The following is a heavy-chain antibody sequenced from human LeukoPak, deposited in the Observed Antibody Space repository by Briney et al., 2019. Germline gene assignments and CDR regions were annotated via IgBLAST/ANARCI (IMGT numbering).Heavy chain of an antibody. CDR1: GYTFTSYY. CDR2: INPSGGST. J-gene: IGHJ6*03. Sequence: ASVKVSCKASGYTFTSYYMHWVRQAPGQGLEWMGIINPSGGSTSYAQKFQGRVTMTRDMSTSTVYMELSSLRSEDMAVYYCARDAYYYYYYMDVWGKGTTVTVSS. V-gene: IGHV1-46*01. CDR3: ARDAYYYYYYMDV.